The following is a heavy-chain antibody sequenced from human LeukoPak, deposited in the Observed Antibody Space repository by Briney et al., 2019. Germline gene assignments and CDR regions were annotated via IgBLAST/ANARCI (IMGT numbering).Heavy chain of an antibody. J-gene: IGHJ3*02. Sequence: PSETLSLTCTVSGGSISSYYWSWIRQPPGKGLEWIGYIYYSGSTNYNPSLKSRVTISVDTSKNQFSLKLSSVTAADTAVYYCASLVVASYAFDIWGQGTMVTVSS. CDR2: IYYSGST. CDR1: GGSISSYY. D-gene: IGHD5-12*01. V-gene: IGHV4-59*01. CDR3: ASLVVASYAFDI.